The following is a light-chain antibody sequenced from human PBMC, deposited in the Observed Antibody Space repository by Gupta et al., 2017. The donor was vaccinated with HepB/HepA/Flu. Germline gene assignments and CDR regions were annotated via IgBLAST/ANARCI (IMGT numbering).Light chain of an antibody. V-gene: IGLV2-23*02. Sequence: QSALTQPASVSGSPGQSINISCTGTSSDIGTYNLVSWYQQHPGKAPKLIISEVSERPSGISFLFSCSKSSNTASLTISGLQAEDEADYHCCSYAGYSIWVFGGVTKLTVL. CDR3: CSYAGYSIWV. J-gene: IGLJ3*02. CDR1: SSDIGTYNL. CDR2: EVS.